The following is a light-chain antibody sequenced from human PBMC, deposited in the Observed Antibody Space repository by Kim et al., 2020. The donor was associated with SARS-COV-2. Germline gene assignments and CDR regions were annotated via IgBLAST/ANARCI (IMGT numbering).Light chain of an antibody. CDR3: QSYDTSLRGSYV. V-gene: IGLV1-40*01. CDR2: GNN. J-gene: IGLJ1*01. CDR1: SSNFGAGFD. Sequence: VTISCTESSSNFGAGFDVHWYQQLPGTAPKLLISGNNIRPSGVPDLFSGSKSGTSASLAITGLQAEDEADYYCQSYDTSLRGSYVFGTGTKVTVL.